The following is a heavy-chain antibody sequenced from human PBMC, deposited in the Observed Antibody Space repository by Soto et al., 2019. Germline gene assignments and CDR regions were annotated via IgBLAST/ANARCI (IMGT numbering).Heavy chain of an antibody. CDR1: GGSISSSSYY. CDR3: ARHSMTPGDFDY. V-gene: IGHV4-39*01. D-gene: IGHD4-17*01. Sequence: QLQLQESGPGLVKPSETLSLTCTVSGGSISSSSYYWGWIRQPPGKGLEWIGSIYYSGSTYYNPSLKSRVTISVDTSKNQFSVKLSSVTAADTAVYYCARHSMTPGDFDYWGQGTLVTVSS. CDR2: IYYSGST. J-gene: IGHJ4*02.